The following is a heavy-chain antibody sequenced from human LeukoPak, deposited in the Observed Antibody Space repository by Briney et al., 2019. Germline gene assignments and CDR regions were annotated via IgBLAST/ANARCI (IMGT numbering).Heavy chain of an antibody. D-gene: IGHD5-24*01. J-gene: IGHJ4*02. CDR3: ARQDAYKEPFDL. CDR1: GFTFRDYY. V-gene: IGHV3-11*04. Sequence: GGSLRLSCAASGFTFRDYYMSWIRQAPGEGLEWVSAISSGGSTIYYTDPVKGRLTNPRDNAKSSLSLQMSSLRAEDTAIYYCARQDAYKEPFDLWGQGTLVTVSS. CDR2: ISSGGSTI.